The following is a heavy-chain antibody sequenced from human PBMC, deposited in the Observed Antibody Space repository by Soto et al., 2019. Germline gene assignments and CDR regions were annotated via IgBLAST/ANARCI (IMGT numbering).Heavy chain of an antibody. Sequence: QVQLVESGGGVVQPGRSLRLSCAASGFNFSSYVMHWVRQAPGKGLEWVAVIWYDGGNKYYADSVKGRFTISRDNSKNTLYLQMNSLRAEDTAVYYCARDGQLLPRDGLRSSYYFDYWCQGTLVTVSS. CDR2: IWYDGGNK. D-gene: IGHD6-19*01. CDR3: ARDGQLLPRDGLRSSYYFDY. CDR1: GFNFSSYV. J-gene: IGHJ4*02. V-gene: IGHV3-33*01.